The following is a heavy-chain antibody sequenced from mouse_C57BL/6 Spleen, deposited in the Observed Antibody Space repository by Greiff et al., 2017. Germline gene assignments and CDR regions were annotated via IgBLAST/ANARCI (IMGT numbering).Heavy chain of an antibody. Sequence: VQLVESGPGLVAPSQSLSITCTVSGFSLTSYAISWVRQPPGKGLEWLGVIWTGGGTNYNSALKSRLSISKDNSKSHVFLKMNSLQTDDTARYYCASSNSNYGYYAMDYWGQGTSVTVSS. J-gene: IGHJ4*01. CDR1: GFSLTSYA. V-gene: IGHV2-9-1*01. CDR2: IWTGGGT. D-gene: IGHD2-5*01. CDR3: ASSNSNYGYYAMDY.